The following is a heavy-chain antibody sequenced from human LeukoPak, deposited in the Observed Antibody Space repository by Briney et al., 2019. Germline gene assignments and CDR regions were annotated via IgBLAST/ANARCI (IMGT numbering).Heavy chain of an antibody. D-gene: IGHD7-27*01. CDR3: ARLDIWGSRGYYFDY. CDR1: GGSISSSSCY. V-gene: IGHV4-39*01. J-gene: IGHJ4*02. CDR2: IYYSGST. Sequence: SETLSLTCTVSGGSISSSSCYWGWIRQPPGQGLEWIGSIYYSGSTYYSPSLKSRVTISVDTSKNQFSLKLSSVTAADTALYYCARLDIWGSRGYYFDYWGQGTLVTVSS.